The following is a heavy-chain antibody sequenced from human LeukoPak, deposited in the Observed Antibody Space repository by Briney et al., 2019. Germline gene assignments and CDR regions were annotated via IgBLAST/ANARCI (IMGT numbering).Heavy chain of an antibody. CDR3: ARVSVGREYYFDY. D-gene: IGHD3-10*01. J-gene: IGHJ4*02. CDR1: GGSISSGSYY. V-gene: IGHV4-61*02. Sequence: SETLSLTCTVSGGSISSGSYYWSWIRQPAGKGLEWIGRIYTSGSTNYNPSLKSRVTISVDTSKNQFSLKLSSVTAADTAVYYCARVSVGREYYFDYWGQGTLVTVSS. CDR2: IYTSGST.